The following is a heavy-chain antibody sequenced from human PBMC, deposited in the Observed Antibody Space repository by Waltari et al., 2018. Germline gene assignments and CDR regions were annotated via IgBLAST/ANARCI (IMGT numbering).Heavy chain of an antibody. CDR3: ARGRPGGRWFGVYTDY. CDR1: GGSFSGYY. V-gene: IGHV4-34*01. Sequence: QVQLQQWGAGLLKPSETLSLTCAVYGGSFSGYYWSWIRQPPGKGLEWIGEINHSGSTNYNPALKSRVTRSVDTSKNQFSLKLSSVTAADTAVYYCARGRPGGRWFGVYTDYWGQGTLVTVSS. J-gene: IGHJ4*02. D-gene: IGHD3-10*01. CDR2: INHSGST.